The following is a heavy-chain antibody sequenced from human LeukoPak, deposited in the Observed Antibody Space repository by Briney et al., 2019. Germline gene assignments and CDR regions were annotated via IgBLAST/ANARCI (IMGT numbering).Heavy chain of an antibody. J-gene: IGHJ4*02. Sequence: PGGSLRLSCAASGFAFSNYGMHWVRQAPGKGLEWVAFIQYGGSNKYYADSVKGRFTISRDNSKNTLYLQMNSLRPEDTALYYRARDISHDYGDYWGQGTLVTVSS. CDR1: GFAFSNYG. CDR2: IQYGGSNK. CDR3: ARDISHDYGDY. V-gene: IGHV3-30*02.